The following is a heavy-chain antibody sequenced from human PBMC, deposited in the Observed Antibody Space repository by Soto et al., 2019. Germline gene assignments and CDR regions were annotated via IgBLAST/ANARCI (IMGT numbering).Heavy chain of an antibody. V-gene: IGHV3-23*01. D-gene: IGHD3-10*01. CDR3: AKGASGYYYYGMDV. Sequence: EVQLLESGGGXXXXGGXXXXXCXAXXXXXXXXAMSXXXXAPGKGLEWVSAISGSGGSIYYADSVKGRFTISRDNSKNTLYLQMNSLRAEDTAVYYCAKGASGYYYYGMDVWGQGTTVTVSS. CDR2: ISGSGGSI. J-gene: IGHJ6*02. CDR1: XXXXXXXA.